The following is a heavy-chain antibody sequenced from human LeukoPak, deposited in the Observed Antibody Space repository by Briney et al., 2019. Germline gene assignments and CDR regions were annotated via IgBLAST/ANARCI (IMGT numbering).Heavy chain of an antibody. CDR3: ARDKWEPRYAFDI. D-gene: IGHD1-26*01. J-gene: IGHJ3*02. Sequence: PSETLSLTCTVSGDSISSGDYYWSRIRQPAGKGLEWIGRIYTSGSTNYNPSLKSRVTMSVDTSKNQFSLKLSSVTAADTAVYYCARDKWEPRYAFDIWGQGTMVTVSS. CDR2: IYTSGST. CDR1: GDSISSGDYY. V-gene: IGHV4-61*02.